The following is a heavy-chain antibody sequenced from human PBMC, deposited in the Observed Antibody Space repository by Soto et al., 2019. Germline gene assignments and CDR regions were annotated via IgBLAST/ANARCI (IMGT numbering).Heavy chain of an antibody. CDR1: GYTFTSYG. CDR2: ISAYNGST. CDR3: ARGPAFFDY. Sequence: ASVKVSCKASGYTFTSYGISWVRQAPGQGLEWMGWISAYNGSTYYANSVKGRFTISRDNSKNTLYLQMGSLRAEDMAVYYCARGPAFFDYWGQGTLVTVSS. J-gene: IGHJ4*02. V-gene: IGHV1-18*03.